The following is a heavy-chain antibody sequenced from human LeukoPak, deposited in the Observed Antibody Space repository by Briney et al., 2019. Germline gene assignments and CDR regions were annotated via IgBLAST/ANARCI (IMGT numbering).Heavy chain of an antibody. CDR1: GFTFSSYG. Sequence: PGGSLRLSCAASGFTFSSYGMHWVRQAPGKGLEWVAVIWYDGSNKYYADSVKGRFTISRDNSKNTLYLQMNSLRAEDTAVYYCAKDLLGGDSGSYYEVGELGMDVWGQGTTVTVSS. J-gene: IGHJ6*02. V-gene: IGHV3-30*02. D-gene: IGHD1-26*01. CDR3: AKDLLGGDSGSYYEVGELGMDV. CDR2: IWYDGSNK.